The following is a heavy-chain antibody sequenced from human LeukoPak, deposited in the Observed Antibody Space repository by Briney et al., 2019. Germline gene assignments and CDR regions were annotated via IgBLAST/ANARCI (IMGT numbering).Heavy chain of an antibody. Sequence: KPSETLSLTCTVSGGSINSNSYYWGWIRQPPGKGLEWIGTIYYSGTTYYNPSLKSRVTVSVDTSKNQFSLKLSSVTAADTAVYYCARLTYDSSAYRYYFDFWGQGSPVTVSS. D-gene: IGHD3-22*01. CDR1: GGSINSNSYY. CDR3: ARLTYDSSAYRYYFDF. J-gene: IGHJ4*02. CDR2: IYYSGTT. V-gene: IGHV4-39*01.